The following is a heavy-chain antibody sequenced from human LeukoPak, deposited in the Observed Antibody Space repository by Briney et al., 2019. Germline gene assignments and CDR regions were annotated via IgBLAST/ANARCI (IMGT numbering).Heavy chain of an antibody. CDR3: ARGRCSSTSCAPWWFDP. Sequence: GASVTVSCKASGYTFTSYAMHWVRQAPGQRLEWMGWINARNGNTKYSQKFQGRVTITRDTSASTAYMELSSLRSEDTAVYYCARGRCSSTSCAPWWFDPWGQGTLVTVSS. J-gene: IGHJ5*02. CDR1: GYTFTSYA. CDR2: INARNGNT. V-gene: IGHV1-3*01. D-gene: IGHD2-2*01.